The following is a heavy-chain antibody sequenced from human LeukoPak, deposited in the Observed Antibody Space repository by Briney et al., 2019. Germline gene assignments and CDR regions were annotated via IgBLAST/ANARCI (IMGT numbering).Heavy chain of an antibody. CDR1: GGSISSGDYY. CDR3: ARSYSSGPFDL. V-gene: IGHV4-30-4*01. CDR2: IYYSGST. D-gene: IGHD6-19*01. J-gene: IGHJ4*02. Sequence: SQTLSLTCTVSGGSISSGDYYWRWIRQPPGKGLEWIGYIYYSGSTYYNPSLKSRVTISVDTSKNQFSLKLRSMTAEDTAVYYCARSYSSGPFDLWGQGTLVIASS.